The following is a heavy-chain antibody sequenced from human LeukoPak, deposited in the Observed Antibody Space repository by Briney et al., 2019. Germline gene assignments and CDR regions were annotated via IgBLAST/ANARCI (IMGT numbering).Heavy chain of an antibody. CDR3: VREVEYGDYDGLGAFDI. Sequence: PGGSLRLSCAASGFTFSRYWMNWVRQAPGKGLEWVANIKQDESEKYYVDSVKGRFIISRDNAKNSLYLQMNNLRAEETAVYYCVREVEYGDYDGLGAFDIWGQGTMVTVSS. J-gene: IGHJ3*02. V-gene: IGHV3-7*01. CDR2: IKQDESEK. CDR1: GFTFSRYW. D-gene: IGHD4-17*01.